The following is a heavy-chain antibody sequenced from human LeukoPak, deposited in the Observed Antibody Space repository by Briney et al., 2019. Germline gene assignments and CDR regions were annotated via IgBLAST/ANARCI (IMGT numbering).Heavy chain of an antibody. CDR1: GFTFRTYT. CDR3: ARGLLWFGGSNYYYMDV. V-gene: IGHV3-64*01. CDR2: INSHGDTT. Sequence: PGGSLRLSCTASGFTFRTYTMHWVRQAPGKGLEYVAAINSHGDTTYYANSVRDRFIISRDNSKNTLYIEMGSLTVEDMAVYYCARGLLWFGGSNYYYMDVWGKGTTVTVSS. J-gene: IGHJ6*03. D-gene: IGHD3-10*01.